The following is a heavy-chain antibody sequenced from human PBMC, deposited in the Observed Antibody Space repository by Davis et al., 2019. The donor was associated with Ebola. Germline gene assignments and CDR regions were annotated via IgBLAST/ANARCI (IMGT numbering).Heavy chain of an antibody. CDR3: ARASVVGATPFDY. D-gene: IGHD1-26*01. CDR2: IYYSGST. Sequence: MPSETLSLTCALSDGSISSYYWSWIRQPPGKGLEWIGYIYYSGSTNYNPSLKSRVTISVDTSKNQFSLKLSSVTAADTAVYYCARASVVGATPFDYWGQGTLVTVSS. V-gene: IGHV4-59*01. CDR1: DGSISSYY. J-gene: IGHJ4*02.